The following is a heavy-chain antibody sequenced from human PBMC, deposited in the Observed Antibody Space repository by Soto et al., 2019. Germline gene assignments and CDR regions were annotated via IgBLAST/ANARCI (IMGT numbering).Heavy chain of an antibody. CDR2: IWSDANNK. CDR1: GFTFSSYG. D-gene: IGHD5-18*01. CDR3: ARATRDTAMVHN. J-gene: IGHJ4*02. Sequence: QVQLVESGGGVVQPGRSLRLSCAASGFTFSSYGMHWVRQAPGKGLEWVAVIWSDANNKYYADSVKGRFTISRDNSQNTLYRQMNSLRAEDTAFYYCARATRDTAMVHNWGQGTLVTVSS. V-gene: IGHV3-33*08.